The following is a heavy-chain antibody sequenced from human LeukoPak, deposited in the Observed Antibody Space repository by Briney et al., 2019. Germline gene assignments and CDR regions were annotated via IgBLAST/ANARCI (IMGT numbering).Heavy chain of an antibody. Sequence: GRSLRLSCAASGFTFSSYGMHWVRQAPGKGLEWVAVISYDGSNKYYADSVKGRFTISRDNSKNTLYLQMNSLRAEDTAVYYCAKDQGMVRGVINRGMDVWGKGTTVTVSS. CDR2: ISYDGSNK. D-gene: IGHD3-10*01. CDR1: GFTFSSYG. J-gene: IGHJ6*04. CDR3: AKDQGMVRGVINRGMDV. V-gene: IGHV3-30*18.